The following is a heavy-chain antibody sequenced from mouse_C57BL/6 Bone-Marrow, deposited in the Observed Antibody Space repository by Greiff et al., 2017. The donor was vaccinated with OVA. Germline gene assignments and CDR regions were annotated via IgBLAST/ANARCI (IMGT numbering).Heavy chain of an antibody. D-gene: IGHD1-1*01. Sequence: VQLQESDAELVKPGASVKISCKVSGYTFTDHTIHWMKQRPEQGLEWIGYIYPRDGSTKYNEKFKGKATLTADKSSSTAYMQLNSLTSEDSAVYFCASQSSYYYGSDWYFDVWGTGTTVTVSS. V-gene: IGHV1-78*01. CDR3: ASQSSYYYGSDWYFDV. CDR1: GYTFTDHT. CDR2: IYPRDGST. J-gene: IGHJ1*03.